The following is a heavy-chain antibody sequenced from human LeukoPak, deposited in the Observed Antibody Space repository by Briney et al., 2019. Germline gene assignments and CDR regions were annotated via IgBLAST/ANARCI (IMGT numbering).Heavy chain of an antibody. CDR3: ARGLPDYYDSSGYDY. V-gene: IGHV4-59*06. Sequence: SETLSLTCVVNGGSFSGYYWSWIRQPPGKGLEWIGYIYYSGSTYYNPSLKSRVTISVDTSKNQFSLKLSSVTAADTAVYYCARGLPDYYDSSGYDYWGQGTLVTVSS. J-gene: IGHJ4*02. D-gene: IGHD3-22*01. CDR2: IYYSGST. CDR1: GGSFSGYY.